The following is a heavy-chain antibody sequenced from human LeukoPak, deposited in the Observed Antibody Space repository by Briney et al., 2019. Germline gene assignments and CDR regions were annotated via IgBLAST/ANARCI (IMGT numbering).Heavy chain of an antibody. J-gene: IGHJ3*02. D-gene: IGHD4-23*01. CDR3: ARAFSDYGGNSGYAFDI. CDR1: GFTFSSYS. Sequence: GGSLRLSCADSGFTFSSYSMKWVRRAPGKGLEWVSSISSSSSYIYYADSVKGRFTISRDNAKNSLYLQMNSLRAEDTAVYYCARAFSDYGGNSGYAFDIWGQGTMVTVSS. V-gene: IGHV3-21*01. CDR2: ISSSSSYI.